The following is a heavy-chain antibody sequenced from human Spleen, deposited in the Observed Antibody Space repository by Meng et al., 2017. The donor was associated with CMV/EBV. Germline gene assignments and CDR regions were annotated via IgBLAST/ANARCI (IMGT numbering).Heavy chain of an antibody. D-gene: IGHD3-16*01. CDR2: VYWIGDK. V-gene: IGHV2-5*01. CDR1: GFSPRTTGVG. CDR3: ARKYGGFDY. J-gene: IGHJ4*02. Sequence: VTCTFSGFSPRTTGVGVGWIRQPPGKAPEWLALVYWIGDKRYSPSLKSRLTITQDTSKNQVVLTMTNMDPVDSGTYYCARKYGGFDYWGQGTLVTVSS.